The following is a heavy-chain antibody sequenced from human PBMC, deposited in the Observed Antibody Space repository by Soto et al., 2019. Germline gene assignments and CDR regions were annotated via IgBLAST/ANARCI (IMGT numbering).Heavy chain of an antibody. Sequence: GGSLRLSCAASGFTFSGYSVNWVRQAPGKGLEWISYISSGSKTIYYADSVKGRFIVSRDNAKNSQYLQMNSLRDEDTAVYYCVREDILGVRSFDYWGQGTLVTVSS. CDR1: GFTFSGYS. CDR3: VREDILGVRSFDY. D-gene: IGHD3-9*01. V-gene: IGHV3-48*02. CDR2: ISSGSKTI. J-gene: IGHJ4*02.